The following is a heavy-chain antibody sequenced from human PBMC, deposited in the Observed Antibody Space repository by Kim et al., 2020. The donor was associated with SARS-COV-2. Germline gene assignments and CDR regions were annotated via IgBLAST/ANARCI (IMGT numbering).Heavy chain of an antibody. J-gene: IGHJ6*02. CDR1: GGTFSSYA. CDR3: ARPSYGSPMDYYYYGMDV. CDR2: IIPIFGTA. D-gene: IGHD2-8*01. V-gene: IGHV1-69*13. Sequence: SVKVSCMASGGTFSSYAISWVRQAPGQGLEWMGGIIPIFGTANYAQKFQGRVTITADESTSTAYMELSSLRSEDTAVYYCARPSYGSPMDYYYYGMDVWGQGTTVTVSS.